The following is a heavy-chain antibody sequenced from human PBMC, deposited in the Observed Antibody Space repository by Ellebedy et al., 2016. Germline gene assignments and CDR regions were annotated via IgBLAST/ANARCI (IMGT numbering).Heavy chain of an antibody. CDR1: GFTFSSYG. D-gene: IGHD3-16*01. CDR2: IWSDGSKK. Sequence: GESLKISXAVSGFTFSSYGMYWVRQAPGKGLECVALIWSDGSKKNYVDSVKGRFTISRDNFKNTVYLQMNSLRDEDTAVHYCARSSRGRGDYFDYWGQGILVTVSS. V-gene: IGHV3-33*01. CDR3: ARSSRGRGDYFDY. J-gene: IGHJ4*02.